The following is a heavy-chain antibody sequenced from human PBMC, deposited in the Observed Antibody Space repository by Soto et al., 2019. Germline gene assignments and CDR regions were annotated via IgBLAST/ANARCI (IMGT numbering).Heavy chain of an antibody. J-gene: IGHJ4*02. Sequence: PGGSLRLSCAASGFTFRSYAMHWVRQAPGKGLEWVAVISYDGSNKDYVESVKGRFTISRDNSKNTLYLQINSLRVEDTAVFYCARNSRATVAGAPDYWGQGTLVTVSS. V-gene: IGHV3-30*04. CDR2: ISYDGSNK. CDR1: GFTFRSYA. CDR3: ARNSRATVAGAPDY. D-gene: IGHD6-19*01.